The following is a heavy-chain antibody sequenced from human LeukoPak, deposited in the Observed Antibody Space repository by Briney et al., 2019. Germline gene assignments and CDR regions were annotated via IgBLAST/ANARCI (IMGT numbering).Heavy chain of an antibody. J-gene: IGHJ1*01. Sequence: GASVKVSCKASGYTFTSYDINWVRQATGQGLEWMGWMNPNSGNTGYAQKFQGRVTMTRNTSISTAYMELSSLRSDDTAVYYCARAYSSGWYAEYFQHWGQGTLVTVSS. CDR2: MNPNSGNT. CDR3: ARAYSSGWYAEYFQH. CDR1: GYTFTSYD. D-gene: IGHD6-19*01. V-gene: IGHV1-8*01.